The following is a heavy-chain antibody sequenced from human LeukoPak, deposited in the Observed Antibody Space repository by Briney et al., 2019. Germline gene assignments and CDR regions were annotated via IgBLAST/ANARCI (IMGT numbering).Heavy chain of an antibody. CDR1: GFTFSSYW. D-gene: IGHD6-6*01. Sequence: GGSLRLSCAASGFTFSSYWMSWVRQAPGKGLEWVAYIKQDGSEKYYVDSVKGRFTISRDNAKNSLYLQIKSLRAEDTAVYYCAREGSSSTPPFDYWGQGALVTVSS. CDR3: AREGSSSTPPFDY. CDR2: IKQDGSEK. V-gene: IGHV3-7*01. J-gene: IGHJ4*02.